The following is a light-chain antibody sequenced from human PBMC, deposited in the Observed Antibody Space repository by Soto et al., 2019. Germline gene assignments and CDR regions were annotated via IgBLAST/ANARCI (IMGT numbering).Light chain of an antibody. Sequence: VVTQSPSTVSVSPGERVTFSCKASLFIANHLAWYQHKPGQSPRLLIHAASTGAPGIPARFSGSGSGTEFSLTITSLQSEDFALYYCQQYNNRPPWTFGQGTKVDIK. CDR2: AAS. CDR3: QQYNNRPPWT. V-gene: IGKV3-15*01. J-gene: IGKJ1*01. CDR1: LFIANH.